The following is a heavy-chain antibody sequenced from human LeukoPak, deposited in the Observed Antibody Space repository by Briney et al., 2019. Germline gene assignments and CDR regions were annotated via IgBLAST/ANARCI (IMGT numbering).Heavy chain of an antibody. CDR2: ISGSGGST. CDR3: AKEEQGYCSGGSCYSDGY. V-gene: IGHV3-23*01. CDR1: GFPFSSYA. J-gene: IGHJ4*02. D-gene: IGHD2-15*01. Sequence: GSLRLSFAASGFPFSSYAMSWVRQAPGKGLEWVSAISGSGGSTYYADSVKGRFTISRDNSKNTLYLQMNSLRAEDTAVYYCAKEEQGYCSGGSCYSDGYWGQGTLITVSS.